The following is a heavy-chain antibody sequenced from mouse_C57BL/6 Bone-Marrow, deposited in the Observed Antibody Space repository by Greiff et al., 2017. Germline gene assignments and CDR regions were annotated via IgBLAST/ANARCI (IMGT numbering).Heavy chain of an antibody. V-gene: IGHV5-9*01. Sequence: EVKLVESGGGLVKPGGSLKLSCAASGFTFSSYTMSWVRQTPEKRLEWVATISGGGGNTYYPDSVKGRFTISRDNAKNTLYLQMSSLRSEDTALYYCARQTDYYGSSSYYFDYWGQGTTLTVSS. CDR2: ISGGGGNT. D-gene: IGHD1-1*01. CDR3: ARQTDYYGSSSYYFDY. J-gene: IGHJ2*01. CDR1: GFTFSSYT.